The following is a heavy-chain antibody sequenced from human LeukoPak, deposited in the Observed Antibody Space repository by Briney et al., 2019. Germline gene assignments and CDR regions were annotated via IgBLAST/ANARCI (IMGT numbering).Heavy chain of an antibody. J-gene: IGHJ4*02. Sequence: GGSLRLSCAASGFTFRNFWMRWVRQAPGKGPEWVSRLSPDSSVTDYADSVNGRSTISRDNAGNKMYLQMRSLRAEDPGVYYCARDMWGTFDYWGQGAVVTVSS. CDR3: ARDMWGTFDY. CDR2: LSPDSSVT. CDR1: GFTFRNFW. V-gene: IGHV3-74*01. D-gene: IGHD7-27*01.